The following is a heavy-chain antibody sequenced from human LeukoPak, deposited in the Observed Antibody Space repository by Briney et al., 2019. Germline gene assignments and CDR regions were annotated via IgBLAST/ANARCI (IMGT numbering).Heavy chain of an antibody. CDR2: TYYRSKWYN. V-gene: IGHV6-1*01. CDR3: ARDRYDYIWGSYRRSGAFDI. CDR1: GDSVSSNSAA. J-gene: IGHJ3*02. D-gene: IGHD3-16*02. Sequence: SQTLSLTCAISGDSVSSNSAAWNWMRQSPSRGREWLGRTYYRSKWYNDYAVSVKSRITINPDTSKNQFSLQLNSVTPEDTAVYYCARDRYDYIWGSYRRSGAFDIWGQGTMVTVSS.